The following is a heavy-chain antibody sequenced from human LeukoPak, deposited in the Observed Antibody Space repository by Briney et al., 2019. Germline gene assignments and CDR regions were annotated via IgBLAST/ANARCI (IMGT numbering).Heavy chain of an antibody. D-gene: IGHD6-6*01. Sequence: ASVKVSCKASEYTFTSYAMNWVRQAPGQGLEWMGWINTNTGNPTYAQGFTGRFVFSLDTSVSTAYLQISSLKAEDTAVYYCARGARFSSSYYFDYWGQGTLVTVSS. V-gene: IGHV7-4-1*02. CDR2: INTNTGNP. CDR1: EYTFTSYA. J-gene: IGHJ4*02. CDR3: ARGARFSSSYYFDY.